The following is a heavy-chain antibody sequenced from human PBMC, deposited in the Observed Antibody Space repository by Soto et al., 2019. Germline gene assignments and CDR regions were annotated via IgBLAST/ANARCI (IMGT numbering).Heavy chain of an antibody. CDR3: ARHHGPTTSENWFGP. V-gene: IGHV1-18*01. D-gene: IGHD5-12*01. Sequence: YVISCRSQATGQGLEWMGWISTYSGDTKYAQKFQGRVTMTTDTSTTTAYLELRSLRSDDTAVYYCARHHGPTTSENWFGPWGEGTLVTLSS. CDR1: YV. J-gene: IGHJ5*02. CDR2: ISTYSGDT.